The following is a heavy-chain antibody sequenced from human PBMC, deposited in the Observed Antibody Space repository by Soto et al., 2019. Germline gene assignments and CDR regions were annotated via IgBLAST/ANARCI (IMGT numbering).Heavy chain of an antibody. CDR1: GGSFSGYY. CDR2: INHSGST. J-gene: IGHJ6*02. CDR3: ARDPAYLYSSSWFNYYYYGMDV. V-gene: IGHV4-34*01. Sequence: SETLSLTCAVYGGSFSGYYWSWIRQPPGKGLEWIGEINHSGSTNYNPSLKSRVTISVDTSRNQFSLKLSSVTAADTAVYYCARDPAYLYSSSWFNYYYYGMDVWGQVTTVTVSS. D-gene: IGHD6-13*01.